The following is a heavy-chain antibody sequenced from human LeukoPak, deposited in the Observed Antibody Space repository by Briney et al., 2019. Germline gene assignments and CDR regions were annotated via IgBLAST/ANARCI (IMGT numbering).Heavy chain of an antibody. CDR2: IYYSGST. Sequence: SETLSLTCTVSGGSISSYYWSWIRQPPGKGLEWIGYIYYSGSTNYNPSLKSRVTISVDTSKNQFSLKLSSVTAADTAVYYCARGRRPMVAATGYWGLGTLVTVSS. J-gene: IGHJ4*02. CDR3: ARGRRPMVAATGY. D-gene: IGHD2-15*01. CDR1: GGSISSYY. V-gene: IGHV4-59*01.